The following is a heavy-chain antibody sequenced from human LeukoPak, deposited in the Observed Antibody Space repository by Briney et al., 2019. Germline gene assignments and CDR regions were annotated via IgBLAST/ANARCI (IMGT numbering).Heavy chain of an antibody. CDR2: IHKDGTEI. Sequence: PGGSLRLSCAASGFMFSSYWMSWVRQAPGKGLEWVANIHKDGTEIYYADSVKGRFTISRDNSKNTLYLQMNSLRAEDTAVYYCAKAVVPIVVVPAAIDYWGQGTLVTVSS. CDR3: AKAVVPIVVVPAAIDY. V-gene: IGHV3-7*01. CDR1: GFMFSSYW. D-gene: IGHD2-2*01. J-gene: IGHJ4*02.